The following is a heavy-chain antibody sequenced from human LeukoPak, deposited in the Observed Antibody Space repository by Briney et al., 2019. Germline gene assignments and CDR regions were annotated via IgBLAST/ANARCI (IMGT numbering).Heavy chain of an antibody. D-gene: IGHD3-10*01. V-gene: IGHV1-8*03. CDR1: GYTFTSYD. J-gene: IGHJ5*02. Sequence: GASVKVSCKASGYTFTSYDINWVRQATGQGLEWIGWMNPNSGNTGYAQKFQGRVTITRNTSISTAYMELSSLRSEDTAVYYCARGVGRGKRPDFDPWGQGTLVTVSS. CDR3: ARGVGRGKRPDFDP. CDR2: MNPNSGNT.